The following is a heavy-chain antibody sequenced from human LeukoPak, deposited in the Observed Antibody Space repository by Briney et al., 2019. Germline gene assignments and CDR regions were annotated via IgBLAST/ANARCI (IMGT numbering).Heavy chain of an antibody. CDR2: ISGSGGST. D-gene: IGHD6-6*01. CDR3: VPYSSSKLTLGSGAFDI. CDR1: GFTFSIYA. V-gene: IGHV3-23*01. J-gene: IGHJ3*02. Sequence: GGSLRLSCAASGFTFSIYAMSWVRQAPGKGLEWVSAISGSGGSTYYADSVKGRFTISRDNSKNTLYLQMNSLRAEDTAVYYCVPYSSSKLTLGSGAFDIWGQGTMVTVSS.